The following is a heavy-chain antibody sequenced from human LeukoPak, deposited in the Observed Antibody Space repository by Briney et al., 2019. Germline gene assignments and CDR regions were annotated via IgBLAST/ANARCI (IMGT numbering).Heavy chain of an antibody. CDR2: INWSGGST. D-gene: IGHD2-2*01. V-gene: IGHV3-20*04. Sequence: GGSLRLSCAASGFNFGSYAMSWVRQVPGKGLEWVSGINWSGGSTGYADPLRGRFTISRDNAKNSLYLQMDSLRAEDTALYYCARAPITSPFYFDSWGQGTLVTVSS. CDR3: ARAPITSPFYFDS. J-gene: IGHJ4*02. CDR1: GFNFGSYA.